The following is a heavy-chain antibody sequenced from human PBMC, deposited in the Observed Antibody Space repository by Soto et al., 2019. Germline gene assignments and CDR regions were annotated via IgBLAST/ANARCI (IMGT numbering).Heavy chain of an antibody. V-gene: IGHV3-74*01. CDR1: GFTFSSYW. J-gene: IGHJ4*02. CDR3: GRSDTSGYFDRF. CDR2: INSDGSST. D-gene: IGHD3-22*01. Sequence: PGGSLRLSCAASGFTFSSYWMHWVRQAPGKGLVWVSRINSDGSSTSYADSVKGRFIISRDSSRNTLFLQMNSLRAEDTAIYYCGRSDTSGYFDRFWGQGTLVTVSS.